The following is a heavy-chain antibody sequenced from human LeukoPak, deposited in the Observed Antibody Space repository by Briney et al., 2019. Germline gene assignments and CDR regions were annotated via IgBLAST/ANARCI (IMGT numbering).Heavy chain of an antibody. CDR3: ASLTTVTQGYFDS. J-gene: IGHJ4*02. CDR2: IYYSGST. V-gene: IGHV4-59*08. CDR1: GGSISSYY. Sequence: EPSETLSLTCTVFGGSISSYYWSWIRQPPGKGLEWIGYIYYSGSTNYNPSLKSRLTISVDASKNQFSLKLSSVTATDTAVYYCASLTTVTQGYFDSWGQGTLVTVSS. D-gene: IGHD4-17*01.